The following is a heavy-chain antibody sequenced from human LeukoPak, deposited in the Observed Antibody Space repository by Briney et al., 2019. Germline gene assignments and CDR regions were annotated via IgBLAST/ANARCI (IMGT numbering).Heavy chain of an antibody. CDR3: AKDLDSGYGIQFDY. CDR2: ISGAGTII. CDR1: GFTFRNYA. J-gene: IGHJ4*02. Sequence: GGSLRLSCAASGFTFRNYAMSWVRQAPGKGLEWVAHISGAGTIISYADSVKGRFTISRDTSTNTLFLQMDSLRADDTAVFYCAKDLDSGYGIQFDYWGQGTLVTVSS. D-gene: IGHD5-12*01. V-gene: IGHV3-23*01.